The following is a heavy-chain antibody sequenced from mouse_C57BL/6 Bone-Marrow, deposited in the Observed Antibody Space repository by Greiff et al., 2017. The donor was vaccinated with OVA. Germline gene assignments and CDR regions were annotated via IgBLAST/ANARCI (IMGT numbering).Heavy chain of an antibody. CDR1: GYTFTDYY. CDR2: INPNNGGT. D-gene: IGHD1-2*01. Sequence: VQLQQSGPELVKPGASVKISCKASGYTFTDYYMNWVKQSHGKSLEWIGDINPNNGGTSYNQKFKGKATLTVDKSSSTAYMELRSLTSEDSAVYYCAGYVWYFDVWGTGTTVTVSS. CDR3: AGYVWYFDV. J-gene: IGHJ1*03. V-gene: IGHV1-26*01.